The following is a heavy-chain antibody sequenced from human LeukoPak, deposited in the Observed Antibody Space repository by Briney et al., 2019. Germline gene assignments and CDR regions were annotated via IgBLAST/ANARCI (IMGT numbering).Heavy chain of an antibody. V-gene: IGHV4-59*01. J-gene: IGHJ4*02. D-gene: IGHD1-26*01. CDR1: GGSISSYY. CDR3: ARDRRKLGLDY. Sequence: SETLSLTCTVSGGSISSYYWSWIRQPPGKGLEWIGYIYYSGSTNYNPSLKSRVTISVDTSKNQFSLKLSSVTAADTAVYYCARDRRKLGLDYWGQGTLVTVSS. CDR2: IYYSGST.